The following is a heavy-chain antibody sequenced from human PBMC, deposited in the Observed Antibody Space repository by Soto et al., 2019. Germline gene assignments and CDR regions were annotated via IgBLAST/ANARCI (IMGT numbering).Heavy chain of an antibody. CDR1: GGSISRSNW. D-gene: IGHD3-9*01. J-gene: IGHJ4*02. CDR2: IYHSGST. CDR3: ARSITFDWLFFDY. V-gene: IGHV4-4*02. Sequence: SETLSLTCAVSGGSISRSNWWSWVRQPPGKGLEWIGEIYHSGSTNYNPSLKSRVTISVGKSKNQFSLKLSSVTAADTAVYYCARSITFDWLFFDYWGQGTLVTVSS.